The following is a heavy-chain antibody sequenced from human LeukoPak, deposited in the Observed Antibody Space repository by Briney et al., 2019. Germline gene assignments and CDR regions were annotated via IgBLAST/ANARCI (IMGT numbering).Heavy chain of an antibody. Sequence: GGSLRLSCAASGFTFSSYAMSWVRQAPGKGLEWVSAMTGSSGGTFYADSVKGRFTISRDNSKNTVYLQMNSLRDEDTAVYYCARDYAGSPDYWGQGTLATVSA. V-gene: IGHV3-23*01. J-gene: IGHJ4*02. D-gene: IGHD3-10*01. CDR3: ARDYAGSPDY. CDR2: MTGSSGGT. CDR1: GFTFSSYA.